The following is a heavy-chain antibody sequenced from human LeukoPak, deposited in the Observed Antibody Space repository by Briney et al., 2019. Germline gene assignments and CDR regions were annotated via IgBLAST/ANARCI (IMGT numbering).Heavy chain of an antibody. J-gene: IGHJ6*02. Sequence: GGSLRLSCAASGFTVSSNYMNWVRQAPGKGLEWVSVIYGGGKTYYADSVKGRFTLSRDNSKNMLFLQMNGLRVEDTAVYYCARDQATMIRNGFDVWGQGTTVTVSS. CDR3: ARDQATMIRNGFDV. CDR2: IYGGGKT. V-gene: IGHV3-53*01. D-gene: IGHD3-10*01. CDR1: GFTVSSNY.